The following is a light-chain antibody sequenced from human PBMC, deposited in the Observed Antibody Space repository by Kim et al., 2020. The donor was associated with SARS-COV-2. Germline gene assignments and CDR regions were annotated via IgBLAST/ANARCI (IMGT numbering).Light chain of an antibody. CDR3: QQTYSLVT. J-gene: IGKJ4*01. Sequence: LSASVGDRVTITCRASQSINNYLNWYQQEPGKAPKLLIYAASSLQSGVPSRFTGSGSGTDFTLTISSLQPGDFATYYCQQTYSLVTFGGGTKLEI. V-gene: IGKV1-39*01. CDR2: AAS. CDR1: QSINNY.